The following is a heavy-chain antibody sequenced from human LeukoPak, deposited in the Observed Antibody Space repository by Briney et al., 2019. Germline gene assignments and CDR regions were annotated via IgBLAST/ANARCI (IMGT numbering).Heavy chain of an antibody. V-gene: IGHV3-53*01. J-gene: IGHJ3*02. D-gene: IGHD2-21*01. CDR1: GFTVSSNY. Sequence: PGGSLRLSCAASGFTVSSNYMSWVRQAPGKGLEWVSIIYSDGSTYYADSVKGRFTISRDNSKSTLFLQMNSLRAEDTAVYYCVKDAISRNGIWDAFDIWGQGTMVTVSS. CDR3: VKDAISRNGIWDAFDI. CDR2: IYSDGST.